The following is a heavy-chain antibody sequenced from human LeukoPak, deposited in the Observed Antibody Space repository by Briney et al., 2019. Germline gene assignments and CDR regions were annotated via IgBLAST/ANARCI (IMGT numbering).Heavy chain of an antibody. V-gene: IGHV1-69*04. D-gene: IGHD2-2*01. CDR1: GGTFSSYA. CDR2: IIPILGIA. J-gene: IGHJ6*02. CDR3: ASGSDEDIVVVPGTLDV. Sequence: GSSVKVSCKASGGTFSSYAISWVRQAPGQGLEWMGRIIPILGIANYAQKFQGRVTITADKSTSTAYMELSSLRSEDTAVYYCASGSDEDIVVVPGTLDVWGQGTTVTVSS.